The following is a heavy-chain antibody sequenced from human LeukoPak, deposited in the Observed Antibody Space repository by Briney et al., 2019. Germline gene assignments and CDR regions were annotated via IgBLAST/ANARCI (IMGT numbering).Heavy chain of an antibody. J-gene: IGHJ5*02. CDR2: INPNSGGT. CDR3: AREGGSYSWGGFSWFDP. CDR1: GYTFTGYY. V-gene: IGHV1-2*02. Sequence: ASVKVSGKASGYTFTGYYMHWVRQAPGQGLEWMGWINPNSGGTNYAQKFQGRVTMTRDTSISTAYMELSRLRSDDTAVYYCAREGGSYSWGGFSWFDPWGQGTLVTVSS. D-gene: IGHD1-26*01.